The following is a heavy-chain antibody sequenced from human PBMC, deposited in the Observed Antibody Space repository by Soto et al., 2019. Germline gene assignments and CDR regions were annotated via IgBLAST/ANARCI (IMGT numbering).Heavy chain of an antibody. CDR3: ATNWGPDYGMDV. CDR1: GFTFSSYA. D-gene: IGHD7-27*01. V-gene: IGHV3-23*01. J-gene: IGHJ6*02. CDR2: ISGSGGST. Sequence: EVQLLESGGGLVQPGGSLRLSCAASGFTFSSYAMSWVRQAPGKGLEWVSAISGSGGSTYYADSVKGRFTISRDNSKNTLYLQMNSLRAADTAVYYCATNWGPDYGMDVWGQGTTVTVSS.